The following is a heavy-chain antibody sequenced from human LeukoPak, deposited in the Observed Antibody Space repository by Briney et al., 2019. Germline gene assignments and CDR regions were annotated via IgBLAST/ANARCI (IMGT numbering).Heavy chain of an antibody. J-gene: IGHJ4*02. CDR3: ARVYYDILTGYPYFDY. CDR1: GFSVTGHY. D-gene: IGHD3-9*01. V-gene: IGHV3-53*01. Sequence: GGSLRLSCAASGFSVTGHYMSWVRQAPGKGLEWVSVIYSGGSTYYADSVKGRFTISRDNSKNTLYLQMNSLRAEDTAVYYCARVYYDILTGYPYFDYWGQGTLVTVSS. CDR2: IYSGGST.